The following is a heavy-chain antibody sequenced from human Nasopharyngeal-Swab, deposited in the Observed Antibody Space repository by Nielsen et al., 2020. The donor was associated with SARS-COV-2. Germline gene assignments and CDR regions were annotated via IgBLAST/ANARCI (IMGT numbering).Heavy chain of an antibody. CDR3: ARHTRITIFGVVIIGYFDY. CDR2: IYYSGRT. D-gene: IGHD3-3*01. J-gene: IGHJ4*02. V-gene: IGHV4-59*08. CDR1: GGSISSYY. Sequence: GSLRLSCTVSGGSISSYYWSWIRQPPGKGLEWIGYIYYSGRTNYTPSLKSRVTISVDTSKNQFSLKLSSVTAADTAVYYCARHTRITIFGVVIIGYFDYWGQGTLVTVSS.